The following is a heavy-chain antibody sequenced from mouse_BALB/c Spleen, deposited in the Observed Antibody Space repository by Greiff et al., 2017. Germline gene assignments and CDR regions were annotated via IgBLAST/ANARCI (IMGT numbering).Heavy chain of an antibody. CDR2: IDPANGNT. V-gene: IGHV1S130*01. Sequence: VQLQQPGSVLVRPGASVKLSCKASGYTFTSSWMHWAKQRPEQGLEWIGRIDPANGNTKYDPKFQGKATITADTSSSTAYMQLSSLTSEDSAVYFCARGGGDGFDYWGQGTTLTVSS. J-gene: IGHJ2*01. CDR3: ARGGGDGFDY. D-gene: IGHD2-3*01. CDR1: GYTFTSSW.